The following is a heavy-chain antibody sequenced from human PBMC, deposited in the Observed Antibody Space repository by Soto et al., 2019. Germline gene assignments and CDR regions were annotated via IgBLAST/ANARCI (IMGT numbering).Heavy chain of an antibody. V-gene: IGHV3-53*01. CDR3: VKEFRGAFDY. CDR2: IFSGGNT. J-gene: IGHJ4*02. Sequence: GGSLRLSCAVSGVTVNINFMSWVRQAPGKGLEWVSVIFSGGNTDYADSVKGRFTMSRDISKNTLYLQMNSLRAEDTAVYFCVKEFRGAFDYWGQGTLVTVSS. CDR1: GVTVNINF. D-gene: IGHD3-10*01.